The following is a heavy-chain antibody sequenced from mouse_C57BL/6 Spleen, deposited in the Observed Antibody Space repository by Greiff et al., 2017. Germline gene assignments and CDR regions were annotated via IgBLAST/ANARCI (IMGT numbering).Heavy chain of an antibody. D-gene: IGHD3-2*02. V-gene: IGHV1-15*01. Sequence: QVQLQQSGAELVRPGASVTLSCKASGYTFTDYEMHWVKQTPVHGLEWIGAIDPETGGTAYNQKFKGKAILTADKSSSTAYMELRSLTSEDSAVYYCTRVTAQASYWGQGTTLTVAS. CDR3: TRVTAQASY. CDR2: IDPETGGT. J-gene: IGHJ2*01. CDR1: GYTFTDYE.